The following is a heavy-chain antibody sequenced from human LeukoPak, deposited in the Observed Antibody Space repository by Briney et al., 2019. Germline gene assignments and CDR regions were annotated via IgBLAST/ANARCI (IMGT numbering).Heavy chain of an antibody. D-gene: IGHD3-3*01. CDR1: GLTVSSNS. CDR3: AKDLTNVLRFLEWGD. CDR2: IYSGST. V-gene: IGHV3-66*03. Sequence: GGSLRLSCAASGLTVSSNSMSWVRQAPGKGLEWVSVIYSGSTYYADSVKGRFTISRDNSKNTLYLQMNSLRAEDTAVYYCAKDLTNVLRFLEWGDWGQGTLVTVSS. J-gene: IGHJ4*02.